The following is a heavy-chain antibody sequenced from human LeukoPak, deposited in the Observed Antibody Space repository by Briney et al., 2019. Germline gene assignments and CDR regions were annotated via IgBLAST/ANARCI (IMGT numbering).Heavy chain of an antibody. CDR1: GGSISSSVYY. Sequence: SETLSLTCTVSGGSISSSVYYWGWIRQPPGKGLEWIGSIYYSGSTYYNPSLKSRVTISVDTSKNQFSLRLNSVTAADTTVYYCARGSYPRSAIIDYWGQGTLVTVSS. CDR3: ARGSYPRSAIIDY. J-gene: IGHJ4*02. V-gene: IGHV4-39*07. D-gene: IGHD5-12*01. CDR2: IYYSGST.